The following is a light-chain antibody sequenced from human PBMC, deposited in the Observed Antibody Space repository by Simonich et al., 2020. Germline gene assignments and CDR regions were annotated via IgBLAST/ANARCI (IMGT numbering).Light chain of an antibody. CDR2: EVS. V-gene: IGKV2D-29*02. J-gene: IGKJ2*01. Sequence: DIVMTQTPLSLSVTPGQPASISCKSSQSLQHSDGKTYLYWYLQKPGQSPPLLIYEVSNRVSGVPERFSGSGSGTDFTLKISRVEAEDVGVYYCMQSIQLPPTFGQGTKLEIK. CDR1: QSLQHSDGKTY. CDR3: MQSIQLPPT.